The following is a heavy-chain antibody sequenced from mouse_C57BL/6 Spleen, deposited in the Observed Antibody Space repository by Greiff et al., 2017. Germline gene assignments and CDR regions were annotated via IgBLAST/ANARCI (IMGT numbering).Heavy chain of an antibody. CDR3: AREASTPIYFDY. D-gene: IGHD2-1*01. CDR2: ISYDGSN. Sequence: VQLQQSGPGLVKPSQSLSLTCSVTGYSITSGYYWNWIRQFPGNKLEWMGYISYDGSNNYNPSLKNRISITRDTSKNQFFLKLNSVTTEDTATYYCAREASTPIYFDYWGQGTTLTVSS. CDR1: GYSITSGYY. V-gene: IGHV3-6*01. J-gene: IGHJ2*01.